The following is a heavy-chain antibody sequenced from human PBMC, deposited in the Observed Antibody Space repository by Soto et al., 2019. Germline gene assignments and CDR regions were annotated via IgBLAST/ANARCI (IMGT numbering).Heavy chain of an antibody. Sequence: EVQLVESGGGLVQPGGSLRLSCAASGFTFSSYSMNWVRQAPGKGLEWVSYISSSSSTIYYADSVKGRFTISRDNAKNSLYLQMNSLRDEDTAVYYCASLYYDFWSGYAPPDYWGQGTLVTVSS. CDR1: GFTFSSYS. D-gene: IGHD3-3*01. J-gene: IGHJ4*02. CDR3: ASLYYDFWSGYAPPDY. CDR2: ISSSSSTI. V-gene: IGHV3-48*02.